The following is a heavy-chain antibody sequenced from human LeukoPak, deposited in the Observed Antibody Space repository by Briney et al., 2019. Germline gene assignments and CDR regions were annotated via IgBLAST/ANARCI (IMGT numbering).Heavy chain of an antibody. J-gene: IGHJ4*02. Sequence: GASVKVSCKVSGYTLTELSMHWVRQAPGKGLEWMGGFDPEDGETIYAQKFQGRVTMTEDTSTDTAYMELSSLRSEDTAVYYCARVGAYCSSSSCFDYWDQGTLVTVSS. CDR3: ARVGAYCSSSSCFDY. CDR1: GYTLTELS. D-gene: IGHD2-2*01. CDR2: FDPEDGET. V-gene: IGHV1-24*01.